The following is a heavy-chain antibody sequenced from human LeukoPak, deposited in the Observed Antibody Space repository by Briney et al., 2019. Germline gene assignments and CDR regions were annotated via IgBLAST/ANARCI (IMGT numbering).Heavy chain of an antibody. CDR2: IKQEGSEK. V-gene: IGHV3-7*01. CDR3: ARALFPYYYGSGNSD. Sequence: GGALSLSCAAPGFTFSTYWMSWVRQAPGKGLGWVANIKQEGSEKYYVDSVTGRFTISRDNAKNSLYLQMNSLRAEDTAVYYCARALFPYYYGSGNSDWGQGTLVTVSS. CDR1: GFTFSTYW. J-gene: IGHJ4*02. D-gene: IGHD3-10*01.